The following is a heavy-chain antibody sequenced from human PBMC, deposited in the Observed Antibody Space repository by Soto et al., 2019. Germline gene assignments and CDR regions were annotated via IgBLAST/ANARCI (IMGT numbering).Heavy chain of an antibody. D-gene: IGHD6-13*01. Sequence: PSEPLSLTCTVSRGPITSYFWTWIRQPPGKGLEWVGNIFHSGSTNYNPSLKSRVTISVDTSKNQFSLKLSSVTAADTAVYYCASLYSLKDNGLNVWGQGTTVTGSS. CDR3: ASLYSLKDNGLNV. V-gene: IGHV4-59*01. CDR2: IFHSGST. CDR1: RGPITSYF. J-gene: IGHJ6*02.